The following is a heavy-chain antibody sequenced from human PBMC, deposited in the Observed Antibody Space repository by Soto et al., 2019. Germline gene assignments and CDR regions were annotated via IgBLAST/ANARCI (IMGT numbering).Heavy chain of an antibody. CDR2: IYYSGST. V-gene: IGHV4-59*01. J-gene: IGHJ4*02. CDR3: ARRWGSTFDY. CDR1: GGSISSYY. D-gene: IGHD2-8*02. Sequence: QVQLQESGPGLVKPSETLSLTCTVSGGSISSYYWCWIRLPPGKGLEWIGYIYYSGSTNYNPSLKSPVTISVDTSNNHFSLKLSSVTAADTAVYYCARRWGSTFDYWGQGTLVTVSS.